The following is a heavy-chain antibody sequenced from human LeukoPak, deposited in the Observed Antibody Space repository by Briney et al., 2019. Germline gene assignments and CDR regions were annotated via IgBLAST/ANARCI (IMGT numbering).Heavy chain of an antibody. D-gene: IGHD3-22*01. CDR3: VKGGFTYYDD. V-gene: IGHV3-23*01. J-gene: IGHJ4*02. CDR2: INTGDIT. CDR1: GFTFSGSA. Sequence: GGSLRLSCAASGFTFSGSAMTWVRQAPEKGLEWVSTINTGDITFYANSVKGRFTISRDNSKNALFLQMNSLRAEDTAIYYCVKGGFTYYDDWGQGTLVTVSS.